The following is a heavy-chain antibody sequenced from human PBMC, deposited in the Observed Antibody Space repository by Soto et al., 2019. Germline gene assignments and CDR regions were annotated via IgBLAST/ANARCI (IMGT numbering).Heavy chain of an antibody. D-gene: IGHD2-15*01. CDR1: GYTFTGYH. V-gene: IGHV1-2*02. CDR2: INPNNGGT. CDR3: ARERRFIVGCSGGICYFDY. Sequence: ASMKVSCKASGYTFTGYHIHWVRQAPGQGLEWMGWINPNNGGTNYAQKFQDRVTMTRDTSISTAYMELSRLSSDDTAVFYCARERRFIVGCSGGICYFDYWGYGALVTV. J-gene: IGHJ4*01.